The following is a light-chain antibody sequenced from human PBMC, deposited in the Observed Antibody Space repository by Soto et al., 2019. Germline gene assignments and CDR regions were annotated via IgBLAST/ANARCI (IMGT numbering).Light chain of an antibody. Sequence: QSALTQSASVSGSPGQSITISCTGTSSDIGGHNYVSWYQHHPGKAPKLIIYEVTDRPSGISDRFSGSTSGNTASLTISGLQAEDEADYYCSSYTSSSTWVFGGGTKVTVL. CDR2: EVT. CDR3: SSYTSSSTWV. J-gene: IGLJ3*02. V-gene: IGLV2-14*01. CDR1: SSDIGGHNY.